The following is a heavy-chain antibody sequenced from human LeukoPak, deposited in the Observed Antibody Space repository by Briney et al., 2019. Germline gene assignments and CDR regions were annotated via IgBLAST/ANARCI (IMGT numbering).Heavy chain of an antibody. CDR2: VSYDGSNK. V-gene: IGHV3-30*18. CDR3: AKFGNSLDY. J-gene: IGHJ4*02. D-gene: IGHD2-15*01. CDR1: GFTFSSYG. Sequence: QTGGSLRLSCAASGFTFSSYGMHWVRQAPGKGLEWVAVVSYDGSNKYYADSVKGRFTISRDNSKNTLYLQMNSLRAEDTAVYCCAKFGNSLDYWGQGTLVTVSS.